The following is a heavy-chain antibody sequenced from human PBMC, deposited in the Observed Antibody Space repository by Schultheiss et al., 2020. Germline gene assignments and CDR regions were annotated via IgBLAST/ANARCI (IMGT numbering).Heavy chain of an antibody. J-gene: IGHJ5*01. CDR1: GGSFSGYY. CDR3: ARHYGDYFSYEFGS. Sequence: ETLSLTCAVYGGSFSGYYWSWIRQPPGKGLEWIGEINHSGSTYYNPSLKSRVTISVDTSKNQFSLNLTSVTAADTALYYCARHYGDYFSYEFGSWGHGTLVTVSS. V-gene: IGHV4-34*01. D-gene: IGHD4-17*01. CDR2: INHSGST.